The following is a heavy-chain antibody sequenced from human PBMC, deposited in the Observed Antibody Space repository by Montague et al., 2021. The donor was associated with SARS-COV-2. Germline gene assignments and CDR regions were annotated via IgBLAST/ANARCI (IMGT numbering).Heavy chain of an antibody. CDR2: ISSSSSTI. Sequence: SLRLSCAASGFTFSGTYSMNWVRQAPGKGLEWVAFISSSSSTIFYADSVKGRFTVSRDNAKNSLYLQMNSLRDEDTAVYYCARNTIHEYFDYWGQGTLVTVSS. V-gene: IGHV3-48*02. D-gene: IGHD3-3*01. CDR1: GFTFSGTYS. J-gene: IGHJ4*02. CDR3: ARNTIHEYFDY.